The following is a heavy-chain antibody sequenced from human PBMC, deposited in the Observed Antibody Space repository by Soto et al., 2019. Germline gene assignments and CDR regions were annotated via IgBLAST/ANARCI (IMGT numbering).Heavy chain of an antibody. CDR3: AKGKSTGDIDWFDP. D-gene: IGHD3-10*01. CDR1: GFTFSDYY. J-gene: IGHJ5*02. V-gene: IGHV3-11*05. CDR2: LIGGHYGT. Sequence: GGSLRLSCAASGFTFSDYYMSWIRQAPGKGLEWVSTLIGGHYGTAYSYSVKGRFTVSRDNSKNCLYLQMNSLGVEDTAMYFCAKGKSTGDIDWFDPWGQGSLVTVSS.